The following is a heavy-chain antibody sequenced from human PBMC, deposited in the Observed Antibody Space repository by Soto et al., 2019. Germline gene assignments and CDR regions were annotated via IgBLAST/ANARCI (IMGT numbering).Heavy chain of an antibody. V-gene: IGHV3-66*01. J-gene: IGHJ4*02. CDR1: GFTVSSNY. D-gene: IGHD6-19*01. CDR2: IYSGGST. CDR3: AREYGGWYTDY. Sequence: EVQLVESGGGLVQHGGSLRLSCAASGFTVSSNYMSWVRQAPGKGLEWVSVIYSGGSTYYADSVKGRFTISRDNSKNTLYLQMNSLRAEDTAVYYCAREYGGWYTDYWGQGTLVTVSS.